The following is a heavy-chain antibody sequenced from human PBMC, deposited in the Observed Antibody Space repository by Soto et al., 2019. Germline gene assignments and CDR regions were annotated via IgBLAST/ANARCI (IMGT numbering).Heavy chain of an antibody. CDR1: GFTFSSYG. J-gene: IGHJ6*02. V-gene: IGHV3-30*18. Sequence: WGSLRLSCAASGFTFSSYGMHWVRQAPGKGLEWVAVISYDGSNKYYADSVKGRFTISRDNSKNTLYLQMNSLRAEDTAVYYCANEPKDIVVVPAAAGDYYYGMDVWGQGTTVTVSS. CDR2: ISYDGSNK. D-gene: IGHD2-2*01. CDR3: ANEPKDIVVVPAAAGDYYYGMDV.